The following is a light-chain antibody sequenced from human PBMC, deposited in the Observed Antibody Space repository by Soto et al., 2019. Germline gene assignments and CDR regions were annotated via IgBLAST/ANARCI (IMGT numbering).Light chain of an antibody. J-gene: IGKJ3*01. CDR1: QDIRND. CDR2: AAS. Sequence: DIQMTQSPSSLSASAGDRVTITCRASQDIRNDLAWYQQKPGKVPKVLILAASTLQSGVPSRFSGSGSGTDFTLTISSLQPEDVATYYCQKCNIAPFTFGPGTKVYIK. CDR3: QKCNIAPFT. V-gene: IGKV1-27*01.